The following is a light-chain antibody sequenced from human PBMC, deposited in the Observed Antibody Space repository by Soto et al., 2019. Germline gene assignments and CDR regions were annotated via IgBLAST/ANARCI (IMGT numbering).Light chain of an antibody. CDR1: QSISSY. J-gene: IGKJ5*01. CDR3: QQSLTMPIT. V-gene: IGKV1-39*01. CDR2: SAS. Sequence: DIQMTQSPSSLSASVGDRVTITFRASQSISSYLNWYQQKPGKAPKLLIRSASTLQRGVPSRFSGSGSRTEFTLTIADLQPDDFGTYYCQQSLTMPITFGHGTRLEIK.